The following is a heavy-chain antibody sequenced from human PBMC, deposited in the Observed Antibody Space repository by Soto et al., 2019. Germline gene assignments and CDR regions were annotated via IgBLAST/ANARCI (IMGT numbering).Heavy chain of an antibody. D-gene: IGHD3-9*01. CDR3: ASWDYDVLTGFSSDD. CDR2: IIPMIRRT. CDR1: GGTFNNYG. V-gene: IGHV1-69*01. Sequence: QVQLVQSGAEVKKPGSSVKVSCKASGGTFNNYGMGWVRQAPGQGLEWMGGIIPMIRRTNYAQKFQGRVTLTADASRSTAYMELRSLRSEDTAVYYCASWDYDVLTGFSSDDWGKGTLVTVSS. J-gene: IGHJ4*02.